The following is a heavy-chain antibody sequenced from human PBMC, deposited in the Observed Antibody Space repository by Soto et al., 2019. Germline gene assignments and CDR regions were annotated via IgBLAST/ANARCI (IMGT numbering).Heavy chain of an antibody. J-gene: IGHJ4*02. V-gene: IGHV4-31*03. CDR2: IYYSGST. Sequence: SETLCLTCTVSGGSISSGGYYWSWIRRHPGKGLEWTGYIYYSGSTCYNPSLKSRVTISVDTSKNQFSLKLSSVTAADTAVYYCARDSAAAGTWYFDYWGQGTLVTVSS. CDR3: ARDSAAAGTWYFDY. CDR1: GGSISSGGYY. D-gene: IGHD6-13*01.